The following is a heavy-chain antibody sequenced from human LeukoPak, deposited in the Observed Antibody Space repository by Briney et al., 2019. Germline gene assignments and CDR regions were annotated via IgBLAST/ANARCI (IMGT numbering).Heavy chain of an antibody. V-gene: IGHV1-2*02. J-gene: IGHJ4*02. CDR1: GYTFTDYY. D-gene: IGHD1-26*01. CDR3: AREVGATEATYYFDY. Sequence: EASVKVSCKASGYTFTDYYMHWVRQAPGQGLEWMGWINPNSGGTNYAQKFQGSVTMTRDTSISSAYMELSRLRTDDTAVYYCAREVGATEATYYFDYWGQGTLVTVSS. CDR2: INPNSGGT.